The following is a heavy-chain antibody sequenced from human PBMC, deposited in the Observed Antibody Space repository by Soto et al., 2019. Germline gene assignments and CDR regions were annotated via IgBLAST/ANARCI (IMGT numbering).Heavy chain of an antibody. V-gene: IGHV4-31*03. J-gene: IGHJ3*02. CDR1: GGSISSGDYY. D-gene: IGHD2-15*01. CDR2: MSYIGTT. CDR3: AIYCSGGTCQYAFDI. Sequence: LSLTCNVSGGSISSGDYYWSWMRQHPGKGLEGIAYMSYIGTTYYNPSLKTRVIISLDTSTNQFSMKLSAVTAVDTGVYVCAIYCSGGTCQYAFDIWGQGTMVTVSS.